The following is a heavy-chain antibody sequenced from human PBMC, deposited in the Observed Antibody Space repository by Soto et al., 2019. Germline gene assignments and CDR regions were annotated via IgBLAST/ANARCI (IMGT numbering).Heavy chain of an antibody. CDR2: TYYRSNWNF. CDR1: WGSVSSNTAT. J-gene: IGHJ4*02. Sequence: PSQTLSLTCAISWGSVSSNTATWNWVRQSPSRGLEWLGRTYYRSNWNFDYALSVKSRITINPDTSKNQFSLQLNSLTPEDTAVYFFSRELGLPHGPGFRGPGTLVTVSS. V-gene: IGHV6-1*01. D-gene: IGHD3-3*02. CDR3: SRELGLPHGPGF.